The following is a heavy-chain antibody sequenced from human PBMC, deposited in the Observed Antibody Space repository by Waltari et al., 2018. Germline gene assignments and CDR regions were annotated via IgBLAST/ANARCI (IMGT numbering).Heavy chain of an antibody. J-gene: IGHJ2*01. D-gene: IGHD3-22*01. CDR2: ISSSSSTI. Sequence: EVQLVESGGGLVQPGGSLRLSCAASGFTFSSYSMNWVRQAPGKGLAWVSYISSSSSTIYYADSVKGRFTSSRDNAKNSLYLQMNSLRAEDTAVYYCARDSTEYYYDSSGYHFDLWGRGTLVTVSS. CDR1: GFTFSSYS. V-gene: IGHV3-48*01. CDR3: ARDSTEYYYDSSGYHFDL.